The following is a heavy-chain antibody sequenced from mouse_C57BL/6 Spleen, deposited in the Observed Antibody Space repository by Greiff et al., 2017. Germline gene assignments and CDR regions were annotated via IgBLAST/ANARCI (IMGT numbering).Heavy chain of an antibody. CDR1: GYSFTGYY. CDR3: ARDYYGSSLYCFDY. Sequence: VQLQQSGPELVKPGASVKISCKASGYSFTGYYMHWVKQSSEKSLEWIGEINPSTGGTSYNQKFKGKATLTVDKSSSTAYMQLKRLTSEDPAVYYCARDYYGSSLYCFDYWCQGTTLTVSS. V-gene: IGHV1-43*01. J-gene: IGHJ2*01. D-gene: IGHD1-1*01. CDR2: INPSTGGT.